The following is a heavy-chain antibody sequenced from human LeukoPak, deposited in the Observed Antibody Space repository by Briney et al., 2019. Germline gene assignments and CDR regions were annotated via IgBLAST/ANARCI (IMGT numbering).Heavy chain of an antibody. D-gene: IGHD3-3*01. CDR2: ISYDGSNK. CDR3: AKKKQIFGFWSGYYSFDY. V-gene: IGHV3-30*18. CDR1: GFTFSSYG. J-gene: IGHJ4*02. Sequence: PGGSLRLSCAASGFTFSSYGMHWVRQAPGKGLEWVAVISYDGSNKYYADSVKGRFTISRDNSKNTLYLQMNSLRAEDTAVYYCAKKKQIFGFWSGYYSFDYWGQGTLVTVSS.